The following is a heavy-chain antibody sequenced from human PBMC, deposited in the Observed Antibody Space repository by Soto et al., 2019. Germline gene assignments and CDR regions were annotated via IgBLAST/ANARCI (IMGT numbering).Heavy chain of an antibody. D-gene: IGHD6-6*01. J-gene: IGHJ4*02. CDR3: ARSYSSSSYFDY. CDR1: GYSFSSYW. V-gene: IGHV5-51*01. CDR2: IYPGDSDT. Sequence: PGESLKNSCKGSGYSFSSYWIGWVRRMPGKGLEWMGMIYPGDSDTRYSPSFQGQVTISADKSITTAYLQWSSLSASDTAMYYCARSYSSSSYFDYWGQGALVTVS.